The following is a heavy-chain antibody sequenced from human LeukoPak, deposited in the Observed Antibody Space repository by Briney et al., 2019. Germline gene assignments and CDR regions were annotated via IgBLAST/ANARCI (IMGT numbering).Heavy chain of an antibody. D-gene: IGHD6-13*01. V-gene: IGHV1-18*01. CDR2: ISAYNGNT. Sequence: GASVKVSCKASGYTFTSYGISWVRQAPGQGLEWMGWISAYNGNTNYAQKLQGRVTMTTDTSTSTAYMELRSLRSDDTAVYYCARDMGLSIAAAGTCRHWGQGTLVTVSS. J-gene: IGHJ4*02. CDR1: GYTFTSYG. CDR3: ARDMGLSIAAAGTCRH.